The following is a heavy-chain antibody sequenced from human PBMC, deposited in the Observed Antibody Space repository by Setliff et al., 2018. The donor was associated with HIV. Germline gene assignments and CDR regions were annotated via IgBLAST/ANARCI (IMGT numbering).Heavy chain of an antibody. J-gene: IGHJ3*02. V-gene: IGHV4-59*01. CDR2: IRHSGYT. Sequence: PSETLSLTCNVSGGSIGSYHWAWIRQSPGKGLEYIGNIRHSGYTNYNPSLKSRLNMSVDTSNYQISLKLTAVTAADTAVYYCARAINKAFDIWGQGTMVTVSS. CDR3: ARAINKAFDI. CDR1: GGSIGSYH.